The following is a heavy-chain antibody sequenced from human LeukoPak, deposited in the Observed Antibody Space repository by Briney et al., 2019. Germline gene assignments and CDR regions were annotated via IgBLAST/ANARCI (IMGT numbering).Heavy chain of an antibody. Sequence: SETLSLTCSVSGDSITGYYWSWIRQPPGKGLEWIGEINHSGSTNYNPSLKSRVTISVDTSKDQFSLKLSSVTAADTAVYYCARCGGERYYYYYYMDVWGKGTTVTVSS. CDR1: GDSITGYY. V-gene: IGHV4-34*01. CDR2: INHSGST. J-gene: IGHJ6*03. CDR3: ARCGGERYYYYYYMDV. D-gene: IGHD3-16*01.